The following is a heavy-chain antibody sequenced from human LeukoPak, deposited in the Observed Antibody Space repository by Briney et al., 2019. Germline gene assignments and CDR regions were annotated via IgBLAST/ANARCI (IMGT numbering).Heavy chain of an antibody. CDR3: ARETIGVLDY. D-gene: IGHD4/OR15-4a*01. Sequence: SETLSLTCTVSGGSISSYYWSWIRQPPGKGLEWIGYIYNSGSTNYNPSLKGRVTISVDTSKNQFSLKLSSVTAADTAVYYCARETIGVLDYWGQGTLVTVSS. V-gene: IGHV4-59*01. J-gene: IGHJ4*02. CDR1: GGSISSYY. CDR2: IYNSGST.